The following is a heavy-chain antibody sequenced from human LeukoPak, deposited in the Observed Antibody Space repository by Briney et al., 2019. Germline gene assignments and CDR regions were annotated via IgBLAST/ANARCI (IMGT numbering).Heavy chain of an antibody. CDR3: ARDRGSSWYEVNWFDP. CDR1: GFTFSSYA. J-gene: IGHJ5*02. D-gene: IGHD6-13*01. CDR2: IRYDGSDK. V-gene: IGHV3-30*02. Sequence: GGSLRLSCAASGFTFSSYAMHWVRQAPGKGLEWVAFIRYDGSDKYYADSVKGRFTISRDNSKNTLYLQMNSLRAEDTAVYYCARDRGSSWYEVNWFDPWGQGTLVTVSS.